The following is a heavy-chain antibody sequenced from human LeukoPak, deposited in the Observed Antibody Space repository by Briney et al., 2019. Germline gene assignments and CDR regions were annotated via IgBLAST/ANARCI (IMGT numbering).Heavy chain of an antibody. CDR1: GSTFSSYE. CDR3: AREVIGYASGLRTNFFDP. D-gene: IGHD3-10*01. CDR2: ISSSGSTK. V-gene: IGHV3-48*03. J-gene: IGHJ5*02. Sequence: GGSLRLSCAASGSTFSSYEMNWVRQAPGKGLEWVSYISSSGSTKYYADSVKGRFTISRDNAKNSLYLQMNSLRAENTAVYYCAREVIGYASGLRTNFFDPWGQGTLVTVSS.